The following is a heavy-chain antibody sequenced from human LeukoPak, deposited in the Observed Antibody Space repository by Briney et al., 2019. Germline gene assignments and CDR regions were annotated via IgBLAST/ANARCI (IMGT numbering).Heavy chain of an antibody. V-gene: IGHV4-34*01. J-gene: IGHJ4*02. Sequence: SETLSLTCAVYGVSFSGYYWSWIRQPPGKGLEWIGEINHSGSTNYNPSLKSRVTISVDTSKNQFSLKLSSVTAADTAVYYCARKGGFGELFVYFDYWGQGTLVTVSS. CDR2: INHSGST. CDR3: ARKGGFGELFVYFDY. D-gene: IGHD3-10*01. CDR1: GVSFSGYY.